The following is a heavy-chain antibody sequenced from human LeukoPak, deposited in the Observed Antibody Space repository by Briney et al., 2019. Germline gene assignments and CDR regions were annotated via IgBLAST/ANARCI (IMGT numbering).Heavy chain of an antibody. D-gene: IGHD3-22*01. CDR2: ISSSGSTI. V-gene: IGHV3-48*03. CDR3: ARVGDYYDSSGYRRNWFDP. Sequence: GGSLRLSCAASGFTFSSYEMNWVRQAPGKGLEWVSYISSSGSTIYYADSVKGRFTISRDNAKNTLYLQMNSLRAEDTAVYYCARVGDYYDSSGYRRNWFDPWGQGTLVTVSS. J-gene: IGHJ5*02. CDR1: GFTFSSYE.